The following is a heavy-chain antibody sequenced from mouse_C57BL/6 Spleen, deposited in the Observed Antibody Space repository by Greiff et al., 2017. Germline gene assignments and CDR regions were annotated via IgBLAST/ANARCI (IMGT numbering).Heavy chain of an antibody. J-gene: IGHJ3*01. D-gene: IGHD1-1*02. V-gene: IGHV1-82*01. CDR3: ARESLVAWFAY. CDR1: GYAFSSSW. CDR2: IYPGDGDT. Sequence: QVQLKQSGPELVKPGASVKISCKASGYAFSSSWMNWVKQRPGKGLEWIGRIYPGDGDTNYNGKFKGKATLTADNSSSTAYMQLSSLTSEDAAVYFCARESLVAWFAYWGQGTLVTVSA.